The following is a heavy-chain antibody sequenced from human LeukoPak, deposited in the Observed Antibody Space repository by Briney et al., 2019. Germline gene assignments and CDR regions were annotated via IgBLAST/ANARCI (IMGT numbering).Heavy chain of an antibody. J-gene: IGHJ4*02. Sequence: SVKVSCKASGGTFNSYAISWVQQAPGQGLEWMGGIIPFFGTAIYAQKFQDRVTITADDSTSTAYMELRSLRSEDTAVYYCARARGSGYSYGLYDYWGQGTLVTVSS. V-gene: IGHV1-69*13. CDR1: GGTFNSYA. CDR2: IIPFFGTA. D-gene: IGHD5-18*01. CDR3: ARARGSGYSYGLYDY.